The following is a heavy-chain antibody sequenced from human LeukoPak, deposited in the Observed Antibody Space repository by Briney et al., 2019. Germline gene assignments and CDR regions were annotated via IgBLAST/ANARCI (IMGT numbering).Heavy chain of an antibody. CDR1: GFTFDDYA. CDR2: ISWNSGSI. D-gene: IGHD3-9*01. V-gene: IGHV3-9*01. CDR3: AKAFRGLLVDNYYYGMDV. J-gene: IGHJ6*02. Sequence: GGSLRLSCAASGFTFDDYAMHWVRQAPGKGLEWVSGISWNSGSIVYADSVKCRFTISRDNAKNSLYLQMNSLRAEDTALYYCAKAFRGLLVDNYYYGMDVWGQGTTVTVSS.